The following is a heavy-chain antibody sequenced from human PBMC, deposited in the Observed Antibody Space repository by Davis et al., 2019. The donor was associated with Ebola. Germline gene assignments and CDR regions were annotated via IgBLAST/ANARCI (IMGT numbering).Heavy chain of an antibody. CDR1: GYTLTSYA. V-gene: IGHV7-4-1*02. J-gene: IGHJ6*02. CDR3: ARTMHSSPSSAYYYYGMDV. CDR2: INTNTGNP. D-gene: IGHD6-6*01. Sequence: ASVPVSCQASGYTLTSYAIRWVRQAPAQGLEWMGCINTNTGNPTYAQGFTGRFVFSLDTSVSTAYLQISSLKAEDTAVYYCARTMHSSPSSAYYYYGMDVWGQGTTVTVSS.